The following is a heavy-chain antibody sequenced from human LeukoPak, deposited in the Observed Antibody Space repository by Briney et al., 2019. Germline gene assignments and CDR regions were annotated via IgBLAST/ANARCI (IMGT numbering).Heavy chain of an antibody. D-gene: IGHD3-22*01. Sequence: ASVTVSCTASGYTFTSYGISWVRQAPGQGLEWMGWISAYNGNTNYAQKLQGRVTMTTDTSTSTAYMELRSLRSDDTAVYYCARERGRGYYDSSGYYYWGQGTLVTVSS. V-gene: IGHV1-18*01. J-gene: IGHJ4*02. CDR3: ARERGRGYYDSSGYYY. CDR2: ISAYNGNT. CDR1: GYTFTSYG.